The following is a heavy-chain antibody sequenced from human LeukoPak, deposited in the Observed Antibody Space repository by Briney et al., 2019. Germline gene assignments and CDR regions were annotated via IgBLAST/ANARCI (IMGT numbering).Heavy chain of an antibody. CDR1: GFTFSNAW. J-gene: IGHJ4*02. CDR3: TTEVYHYDSSGLTFYFDY. D-gene: IGHD3-22*01. Sequence: GGSLRLSCAASGFTFSNAWMSWVRQAPGKGLEWVGRIKSKTDGGTTDYAAPVKGRFTISRDDSKNTLYLQMNSLKTEDTAVYYCTTEVYHYDSSGLTFYFDYWGQGTLVTVSS. CDR2: IKSKTDGGTT. V-gene: IGHV3-15*01.